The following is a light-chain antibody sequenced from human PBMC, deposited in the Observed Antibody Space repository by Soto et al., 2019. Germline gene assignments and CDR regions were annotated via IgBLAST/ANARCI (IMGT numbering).Light chain of an antibody. Sequence: EIVLTQSPGTLSLSPGERATLSFSASQSVSSNLAWYQQKPGQAPRLLIYGASTRATGIPARFSGSGSGTEFTLTISSLQSEDFAVYYCQQYNNWGTFGQGTKVDIK. J-gene: IGKJ1*01. CDR3: QQYNNWGT. CDR2: GAS. CDR1: QSVSSN. V-gene: IGKV3-15*01.